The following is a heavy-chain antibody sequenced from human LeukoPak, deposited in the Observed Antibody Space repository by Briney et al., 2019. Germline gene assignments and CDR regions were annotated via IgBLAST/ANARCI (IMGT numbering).Heavy chain of an antibody. V-gene: IGHV4-59*01. CDR2: TYYSGST. CDR3: ASASSSSGGGPGY. CDR1: GGSFSIYY. Sequence: PSETLSLTCTVSGGSFSIYYWSWIRQPPGKGLEWIGYTYYSGSTNYNPSLKSRVTISVDTSKNQFSLKLSSVTAADTAVYYCASASSSSGGGPGYWGQGTLVTVSS. J-gene: IGHJ4*02. D-gene: IGHD6-6*01.